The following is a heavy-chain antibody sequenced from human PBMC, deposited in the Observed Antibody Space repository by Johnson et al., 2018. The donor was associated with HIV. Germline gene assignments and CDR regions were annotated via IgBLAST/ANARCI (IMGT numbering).Heavy chain of an antibody. CDR1: GIIFSHYG. V-gene: IGHV3-30*03. CDR2: ISYDGIKT. D-gene: IGHD5-18*01. J-gene: IGHJ3*02. Sequence: QVQLVESGGGVVQPGRSLRLSCPVSGIIFSHYGMHWVRQAPGKGLEWVALISYDGIKTYYVDSVKARFTISRDDARNTLYLQINNLRVEDTAVYYCVRVSLGYSYGFDAFNIWGQGTMVTVSS. CDR3: VRVSLGYSYGFDAFNI.